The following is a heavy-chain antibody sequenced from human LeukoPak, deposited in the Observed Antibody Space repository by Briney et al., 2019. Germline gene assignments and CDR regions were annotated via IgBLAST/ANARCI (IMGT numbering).Heavy chain of an antibody. Sequence: ASVKVSCKASGDTFTSYGISWVRQAPGQGLEWMGWISAYNGNTNYAQKLQGRVTMTTDTSTSTAYMELRSLRSDDTAVYYCARVDYVWGSYRPFDYWGQGTLVTVSS. J-gene: IGHJ4*02. CDR1: GDTFTSYG. CDR3: ARVDYVWGSYRPFDY. D-gene: IGHD3-16*02. V-gene: IGHV1-18*01. CDR2: ISAYNGNT.